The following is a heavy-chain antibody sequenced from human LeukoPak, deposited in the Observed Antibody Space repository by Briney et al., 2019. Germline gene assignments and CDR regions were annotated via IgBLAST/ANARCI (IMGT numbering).Heavy chain of an antibody. J-gene: IGHJ4*02. Sequence: PGGSLRLSCAASGFTFSSYAMSWVRQAPGKGLEWVSGISSRGDSTNYADSVKGRFTVSRDNSKKSVDLQMNSLRGDDTAVYYCAKDYFDTIGYTDYWGQGTLVTVSS. CDR1: GFTFSSYA. CDR3: AKDYFDTIGYTDY. V-gene: IGHV3-23*01. CDR2: ISSRGDST. D-gene: IGHD3-22*01.